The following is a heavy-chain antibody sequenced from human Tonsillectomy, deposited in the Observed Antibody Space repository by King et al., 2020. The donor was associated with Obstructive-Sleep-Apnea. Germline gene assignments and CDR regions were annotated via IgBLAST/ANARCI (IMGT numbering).Heavy chain of an antibody. CDR1: GYSISSGYY. CDR2: IYHSGST. CDR3: ATLKGYYDSSGYYWVYYFDY. V-gene: IGHV4-38-2*02. D-gene: IGHD3-22*01. J-gene: IGHJ4*01. Sequence: QLQESGPGLVKPSETLSLTCTVSGYSISSGYYWGWIRQPPGKGLEWIGSIYHSGSTYYNPSLKSRVTISVDTSKNQFSLKLSSVTAADTAVYYCATLKGYYDSSGYYWVYYFDYWGHGTLVTVSS.